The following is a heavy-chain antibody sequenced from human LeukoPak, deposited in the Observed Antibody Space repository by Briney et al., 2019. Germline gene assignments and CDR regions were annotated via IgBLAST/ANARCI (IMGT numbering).Heavy chain of an antibody. CDR3: ARYGYCSGGSCYYYYYGMDV. CDR2: IYSGGST. D-gene: IGHD2-15*01. V-gene: IGHV3-53*01. J-gene: IGHJ6*02. Sequence: GGSLRLSCAASGFIFTNYFMSWVRQAPGKGLEWVSVIYSGGSTYYADSVKGRFTISRDNSKNTLYLQMNSLRAEDTAVYYCARYGYCSGGSCYYYYYGMDVWGQGTTVAVSS. CDR1: GFIFTNYF.